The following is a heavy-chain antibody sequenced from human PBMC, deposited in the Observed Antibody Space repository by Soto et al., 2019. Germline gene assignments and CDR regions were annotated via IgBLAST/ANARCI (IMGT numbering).Heavy chain of an antibody. J-gene: IGHJ6*02. CDR2: ISGSGGST. CDR3: AKDLRCSSTSCYGYYYYYGMDV. Sequence: HPGGSLRLSCAASGFTFSSYAMSWVRQAPGKGLEWVSAISGSGGSTYYADSVKGRFTISRDNSKNTLYLQMNSLRAEDTAVYYCAKDLRCSSTSCYGYYYYYGMDVWGQGTTVTVS. V-gene: IGHV3-23*01. D-gene: IGHD2-2*01. CDR1: GFTFSSYA.